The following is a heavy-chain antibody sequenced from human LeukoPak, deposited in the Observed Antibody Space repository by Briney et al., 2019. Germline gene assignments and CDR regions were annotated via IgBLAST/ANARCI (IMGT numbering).Heavy chain of an antibody. CDR1: GGSISSYY. CDR3: ARGKWIHDY. Sequence: SETLSLTCTVSGGSISSYYWSWIRQPPGKGLEWIGYIYYSGSTNYNPSLKSRVTISVDTSKNQFSLKLSSVTAADTAVYYCARGKWIHDYWGQGTLVTVSS. CDR2: IYYSGST. D-gene: IGHD5-18*01. J-gene: IGHJ4*02. V-gene: IGHV4-59*12.